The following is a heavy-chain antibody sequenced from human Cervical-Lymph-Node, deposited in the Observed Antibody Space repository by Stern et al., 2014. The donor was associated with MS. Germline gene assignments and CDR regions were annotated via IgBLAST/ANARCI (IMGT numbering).Heavy chain of an antibody. CDR3: ARDYEDTSMLFDH. D-gene: IGHD2-8*01. Sequence: VQLVESGGAVVQPGRSLKLSCAASGFTFSRYGMLWVRQAPGQGLEWVAFISYYGNHKYYAASVKGRFTISRDNSKNTLHLQMNSVTPDDTAIYYCARDYEDTSMLFDHWGQGTLVTVSS. V-gene: IGHV3-30*03. J-gene: IGHJ4*02. CDR2: ISYYGNHK. CDR1: GFTFSRYG.